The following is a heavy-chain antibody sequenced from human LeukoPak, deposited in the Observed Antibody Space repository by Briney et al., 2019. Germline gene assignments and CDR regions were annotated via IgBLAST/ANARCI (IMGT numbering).Heavy chain of an antibody. V-gene: IGHV3-48*02. J-gene: IGHJ4*02. CDR3: GKRGHFYGSTDPYYIDY. Sequence: GGSLRLSCAASGFSLRTYSMNWVRQAPGKGLEWISHSSSSSAIYYADSVKGRFTISRDNATNSLYLQMNSLRDEDTAVYYCGKRGHFYGSTDPYYIDYWGQGILVTVSS. CDR1: GFSLRTYS. CDR2: SSSSSAI. D-gene: IGHD3-10*01.